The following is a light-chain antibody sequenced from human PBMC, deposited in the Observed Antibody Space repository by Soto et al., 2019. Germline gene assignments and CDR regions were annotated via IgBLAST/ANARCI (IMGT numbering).Light chain of an antibody. CDR3: SSYTGGNPSYV. Sequence: QSVLTQPPPPSGAPGQSVPHSCTGTSSDVGGYDYVSWYQQHPGKAPKLMIYEVTIRPSGVSDRFSGSKSGNTASLTVSGLQAEDEADYYCSSYTGGNPSYVFGTGTKVTVL. V-gene: IGLV2-8*01. CDR2: EVT. CDR1: SSDVGGYDY. J-gene: IGLJ1*01.